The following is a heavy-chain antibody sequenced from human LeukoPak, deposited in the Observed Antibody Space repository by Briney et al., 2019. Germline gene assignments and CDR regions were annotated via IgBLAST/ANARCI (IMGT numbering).Heavy chain of an antibody. CDR2: IIPILGIA. Sequence: SVKVSCKASGGTFSSYAISWVRQAPGQGLEWMGRIIPILGIANYAQKFQGRVTITADKSTSTAYMELSSLRSEDTAVYYCASGSQRGLDILRLEAFDIWGQGTMVTVSS. CDR1: GGTFSSYA. D-gene: IGHD3-9*01. J-gene: IGHJ3*02. V-gene: IGHV1-69*04. CDR3: ASGSQRGLDILRLEAFDI.